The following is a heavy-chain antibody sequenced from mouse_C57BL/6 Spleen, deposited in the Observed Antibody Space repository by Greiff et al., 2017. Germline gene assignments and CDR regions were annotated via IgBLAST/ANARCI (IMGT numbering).Heavy chain of an antibody. V-gene: IGHV1-7*01. D-gene: IGHD1-1*01. CDR3: ARGAYYGSSHYWYFDV. J-gene: IGHJ1*03. Sequence: VQLQQSGAELAKPGASVKLSCKASGYTFTSYWMHWVKQRPGQGLEWIGYINPSSGYTKYNQKFKDKATLTAVKSSSTAYMQLSSLTYEDSAVYFCARGAYYGSSHYWYFDVWGTGTTVTVSS. CDR2: INPSSGYT. CDR1: GYTFTSYW.